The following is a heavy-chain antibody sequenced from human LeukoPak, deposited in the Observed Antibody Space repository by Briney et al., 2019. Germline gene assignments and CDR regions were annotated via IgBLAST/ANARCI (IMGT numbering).Heavy chain of an antibody. V-gene: IGHV4-4*07. CDR1: GGSISSYY. CDR3: ARWGSGSYLDYFDY. J-gene: IGHJ4*02. Sequence: PSETLSLTCTVSGGSISSYYWSWIRQPAGKGLEWIGRIYTSGSTNYNPSLKSRVTISVDTSKNQFSLKLSSVTAADTAVYYCARWGSGSYLDYFDYWGQGTLVTVSS. CDR2: IYTSGST. D-gene: IGHD1-26*01.